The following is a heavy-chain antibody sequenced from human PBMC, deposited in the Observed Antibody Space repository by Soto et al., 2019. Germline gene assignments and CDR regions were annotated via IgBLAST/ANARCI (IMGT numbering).Heavy chain of an antibody. D-gene: IGHD4-17*01. V-gene: IGHV3-23*01. Sequence: GGSLRLSCAASGFTFSTYTMSWVRQSPGEGLEWVSAVLQTGTSTYYADSVKGRFTISRDNSKNTLYLQMNNLRAEDTAVYYCAKDFTPDGYWDFDYWGQGTLVTVSS. J-gene: IGHJ4*02. CDR3: AKDFTPDGYWDFDY. CDR1: GFTFSTYT. CDR2: VLQTGTST.